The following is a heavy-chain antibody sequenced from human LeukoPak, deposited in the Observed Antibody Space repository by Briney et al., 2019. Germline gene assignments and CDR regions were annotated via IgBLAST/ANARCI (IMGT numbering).Heavy chain of an antibody. D-gene: IGHD6-13*01. CDR2: INPNSGGT. J-gene: IGHJ4*02. Sequence: ASVKVSCKASGYTFTGYYMHWVRQAPGQGLEWMGWINPNSGGTNYAQKFQGRVTMTRDTSISTAYMELSSLRSEDTAVYYCAADVGFSSSWYDYWGQGTLVTVSS. V-gene: IGHV1-2*02. CDR1: GYTFTGYY. CDR3: AADVGFSSSWYDY.